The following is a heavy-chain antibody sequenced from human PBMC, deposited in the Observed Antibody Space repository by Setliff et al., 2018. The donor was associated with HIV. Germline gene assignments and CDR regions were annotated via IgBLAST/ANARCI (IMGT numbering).Heavy chain of an antibody. CDR1: GVSINSGNYY. CDR2: IYSSGNT. D-gene: IGHD1-1*01. Sequence: SETLSLTCTVSGVSINSGNYYWGWIRQPAGKRLEWIGRIYSSGNTNYNPSLKSRVTISADTSKNQFSLRLKSVTAAETAVYYCARGGDGYNPGGGTFDHWGQGTLVTVPQ. CDR3: ARGGDGYNPGGGTFDH. J-gene: IGHJ4*02. V-gene: IGHV4-61*02.